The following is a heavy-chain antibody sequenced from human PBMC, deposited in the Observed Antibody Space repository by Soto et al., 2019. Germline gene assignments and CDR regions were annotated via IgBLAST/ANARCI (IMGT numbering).Heavy chain of an antibody. V-gene: IGHV1-24*01. J-gene: IGHJ4*02. CDR3: ATDRVRGDFDY. CDR2: FDPEDGET. Sequence: GASVKVSCKVSGYTLTELSMHWVRQAPGKGLEWMGGFDPEDGETIYAQKFQGRVTMTGDTSTDTAYMELSSLRSEDTAVYYCATDRVRGDFDYWGQGTLVTVSS. D-gene: IGHD3-10*01. CDR1: GYTLTELS.